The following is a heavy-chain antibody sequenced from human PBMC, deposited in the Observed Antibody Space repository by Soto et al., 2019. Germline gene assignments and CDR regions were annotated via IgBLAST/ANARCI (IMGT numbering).Heavy chain of an antibody. CDR1: GFTFSSYA. J-gene: IGHJ6*02. Sequence: GGALRLSCAASGFTFSSYAMSWVRQAPGKGLEWVSAISGSGGSTYYADSVKGRFTISRDNSKNTLYLQMNSLRAEDTAVYYCAKTVAQKGYYYGMDVWGQGTTVTVSS. CDR2: ISGSGGST. V-gene: IGHV3-23*01. CDR3: AKTVAQKGYYYGMDV. D-gene: IGHD6-19*01.